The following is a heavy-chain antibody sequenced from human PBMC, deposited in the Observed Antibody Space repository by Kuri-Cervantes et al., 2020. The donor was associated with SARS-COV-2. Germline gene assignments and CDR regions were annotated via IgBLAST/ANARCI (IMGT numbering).Heavy chain of an antibody. J-gene: IGHJ5*02. D-gene: IGHD2-2*03. CDR3: ARMAIVVVPAALPNWFDP. V-gene: IGHV4-34*01. CDR2: INHSGST. Sequence: GSLRLSCAVYGGSFSVYYWSWIRQPPGKGLEWIGEINHSGSTNYNPSLKSRVTISVDTSKNQYSLKLSSVTAADTAVYYCARMAIVVVPAALPNWFDPWGQGTLVTVSS. CDR1: GGSFSVYY.